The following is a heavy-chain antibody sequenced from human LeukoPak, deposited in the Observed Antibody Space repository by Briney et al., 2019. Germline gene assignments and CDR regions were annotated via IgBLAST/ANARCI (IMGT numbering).Heavy chain of an antibody. J-gene: IGHJ5*02. V-gene: IGHV1-2*02. CDR3: ARDSGGYPLLVWFDP. Sequence: ASVKVSCKASGYTFTGYYMHWVRQAPRQGLEWMGWINPNSGGTNYAQKFQGRVTMTRDTSISTAYMELSRLRSDDTAVYYCARDSGGYPLLVWFDPWGQGTLVTVSS. CDR1: GYTFTGYY. D-gene: IGHD3-10*01. CDR2: INPNSGGT.